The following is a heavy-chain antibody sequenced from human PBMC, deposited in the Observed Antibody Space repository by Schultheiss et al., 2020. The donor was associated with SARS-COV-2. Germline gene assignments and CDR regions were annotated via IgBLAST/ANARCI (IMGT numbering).Heavy chain of an antibody. CDR1: GGSFSGYY. CDR3: ARGRGDSSGYYYDWFDP. J-gene: IGHJ5*02. V-gene: IGHV4-34*01. CDR2: INHSGST. Sequence: SETLSLTCAVYGGSFSGYYWSWIRQPPGKGLEWIGEINHSGSTNYNPSLKSRVTISVDTSKNQFSLKLSSVTAADTAVYYCARGRGDSSGYYYDWFDPWGQGTLVTVSS. D-gene: IGHD3-22*01.